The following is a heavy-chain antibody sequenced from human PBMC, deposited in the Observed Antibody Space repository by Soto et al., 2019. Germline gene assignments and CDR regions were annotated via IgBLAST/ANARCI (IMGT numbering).Heavy chain of an antibody. J-gene: IGHJ3*02. Sequence: PGGSLRLSCAASGFTFSSYAMSWVRQAPGKGLEWVGRIKSKNDGGATEYSAPVKDRFTISRDDSRDTLYLQMNSLKIEDTAVYYCTTDAQWGIWGQGTMVTVSS. V-gene: IGHV3-15*01. D-gene: IGHD2-8*01. CDR3: TTDAQWGI. CDR1: GFTFSSYA. CDR2: IKSKNDGGAT.